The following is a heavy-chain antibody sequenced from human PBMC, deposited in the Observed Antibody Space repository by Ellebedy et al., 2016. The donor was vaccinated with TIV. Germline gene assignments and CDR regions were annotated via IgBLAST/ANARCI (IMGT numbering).Heavy chain of an antibody. V-gene: IGHV4-4*02. CDR1: GGSISSSNW. CDR3: ARGTYSSGWYVGTYYFDY. Sequence: SETLSLTCGVSGGSISSSNWWSWVRQPPGKGLEWIGEIYHTGSTNYNPSLKSRITISVDKSKNQFSLKLSSVTAAATAVYYCARGTYSSGWYVGTYYFDYWGQGTLVTVSS. CDR2: IYHTGST. J-gene: IGHJ4*02. D-gene: IGHD6-19*01.